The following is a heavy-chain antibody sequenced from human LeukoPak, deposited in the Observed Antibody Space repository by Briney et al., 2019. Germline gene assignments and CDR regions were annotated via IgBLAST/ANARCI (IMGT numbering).Heavy chain of an antibody. J-gene: IGHJ4*02. V-gene: IGHV4-39*07. D-gene: IGHD4-23*01. CDR2: INHSGST. Sequence: PSETLSLTCTVSGVSISSSNSYWSWIRQPPGKGLEWIGEINHSGSTNYNPSLKSRVTISVDTSNNQFSLKLSSVTAADTAVYYCARDYGGKIDYWGQGTLVTVSS. CDR3: ARDYGGKIDY. CDR1: GVSISSSNSY.